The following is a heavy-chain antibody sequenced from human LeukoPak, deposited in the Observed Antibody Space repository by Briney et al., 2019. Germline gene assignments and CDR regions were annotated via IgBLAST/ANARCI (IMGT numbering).Heavy chain of an antibody. CDR3: ARGTAYAPYYFDY. V-gene: IGHV3-66*01. CDR2: IYSGGST. J-gene: IGHJ4*02. D-gene: IGHD4-17*01. CDR1: GFTVSSNY. Sequence: GGSLRLSCAASGFTVSSNYMSWVRQAPGKGLEWVSVIYSGGSTYYADSVKGRFTISRDNSKNTLYLQMNSLRAEDTAVYYCARGTAYAPYYFDYWGQGTLVTVSS.